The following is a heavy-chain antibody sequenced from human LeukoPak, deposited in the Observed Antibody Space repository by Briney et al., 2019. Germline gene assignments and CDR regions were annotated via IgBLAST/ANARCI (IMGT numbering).Heavy chain of an antibody. CDR2: IYSGGST. V-gene: IGHV4-59*01. D-gene: IGHD4/OR15-4a*01. J-gene: IGHJ5*02. CDR1: GGSISSYY. CDR3: VRGPYGASISNWFDP. Sequence: PSETLSLTCTVSGGSISSYYWSWIRQPPGKRLEWIGYIYSGGSTNYNPSLKSRVTILVDTSKNQFSLKLSSVTAADTAVYYCVRGPYGASISNWFDPWGQGLLVTVSS.